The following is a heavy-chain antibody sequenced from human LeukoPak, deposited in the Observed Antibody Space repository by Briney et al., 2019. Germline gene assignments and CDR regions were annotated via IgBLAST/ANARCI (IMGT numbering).Heavy chain of an antibody. V-gene: IGHV3-30-3*01. CDR3: ARDIGVGSSGYYGYFDY. CDR2: ISYDGSNK. D-gene: IGHD3-22*01. Sequence: PGGSLRLSCAASGFTFSSYALHWVRQAPGKVVEWVALISYDGSNKYFADSVRGRFTISRDNSKHTLYLQMNSLRAEDTAVYYCARDIGVGSSGYYGYFDYWGQGTLVTVSS. J-gene: IGHJ4*02. CDR1: GFTFSSYA.